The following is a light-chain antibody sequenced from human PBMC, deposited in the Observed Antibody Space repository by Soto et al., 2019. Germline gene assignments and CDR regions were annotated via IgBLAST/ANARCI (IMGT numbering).Light chain of an antibody. J-gene: IGKJ1*01. Sequence: EIVMTQSPATLSVSPGERATLSCRASQSVSGNLAWYQQKPGQAPRLLIYGASTRATGFPARFSGSGSGTEFTLTISSLQSEDFACYYCQQYNNWPPWTFGQGTKVEIK. CDR2: GAS. V-gene: IGKV3-15*01. CDR1: QSVSGN. CDR3: QQYNNWPPWT.